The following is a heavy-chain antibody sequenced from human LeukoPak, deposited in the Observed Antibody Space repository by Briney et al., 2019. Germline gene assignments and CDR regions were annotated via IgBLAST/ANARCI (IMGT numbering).Heavy chain of an antibody. D-gene: IGHD1-26*01. Sequence: SETLSLTCTVSGGSISSYYWSWIRQPPGKGLEWIGYIHYSGSTNYNPSLKSRVTISVGTSKNQLSLKVTSVTAADTAVYYCARELGATAVNYSMDVWGQGTTVTVSS. J-gene: IGHJ6*02. CDR3: ARELGATAVNYSMDV. CDR1: GGSISSYY. V-gene: IGHV4-59*01. CDR2: IHYSGST.